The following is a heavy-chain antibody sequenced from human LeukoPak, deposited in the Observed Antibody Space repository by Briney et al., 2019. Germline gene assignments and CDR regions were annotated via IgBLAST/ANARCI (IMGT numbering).Heavy chain of an antibody. Sequence: GGSLRLSCAASGFTFSDYWMQWFRQAQGKGLEWVANINYHGNENYLLDSVKGRFTISRDNAKNSLFLQMNSLRVEDTAVYYCTRGDPDYWGLGTLVTVSS. J-gene: IGHJ4*02. CDR2: INYHGNEN. CDR3: TRGDPDY. V-gene: IGHV3-7*01. CDR1: GFTFSDYW. D-gene: IGHD2-21*02.